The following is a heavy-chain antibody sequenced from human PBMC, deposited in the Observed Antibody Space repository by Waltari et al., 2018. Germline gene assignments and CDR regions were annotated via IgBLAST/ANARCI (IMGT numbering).Heavy chain of an antibody. D-gene: IGHD6-19*01. J-gene: IGHJ4*02. CDR1: GFTFRNYW. CDR2: IKQDGSKT. V-gene: IGHV3-7*04. CDR3: ARDRGWNTLDY. Sequence: EVQLVESGGGLVQPGGSLRLSCAASGFTFRNYWIAWVRQAPGGGLEWVANIKQDGSKTSYVDSVKGRFTISRDNARNSLYLQMDSLRDEDTALYYCARDRGWNTLDYWGQGTLVTVSS.